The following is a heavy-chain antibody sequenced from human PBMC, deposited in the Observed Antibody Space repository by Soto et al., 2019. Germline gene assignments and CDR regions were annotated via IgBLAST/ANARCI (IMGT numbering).Heavy chain of an antibody. CDR2: ISSSSSYT. D-gene: IGHD5-18*01. CDR3: ARVDTSYYDYGMDV. J-gene: IGHJ6*02. V-gene: IGHV3-11*05. CDR1: GFTFSDYY. Sequence: QVQLVESGGGLVKPGGSLRLSCAASGFTFSDYYMSWIRQAPGKGLEWVSYISSSSSYTNYADSVKGRFTISRDNAKNSLYLQMNSLRAEDTAVYYCARVDTSYYDYGMDVWGQGTTVTVSS.